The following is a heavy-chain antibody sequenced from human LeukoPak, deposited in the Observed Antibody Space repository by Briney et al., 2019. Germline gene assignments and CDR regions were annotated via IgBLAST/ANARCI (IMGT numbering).Heavy chain of an antibody. D-gene: IGHD2-8*01. CDR1: GFTFSSYA. CDR3: TNGNRCTSPNCLGYYYFYMDV. V-gene: IGHV3-23*01. J-gene: IGHJ6*03. CDR2: VSGSAGTT. Sequence: GGSLRLSCAASGFTFSSYAMNWVRQAPGRGLEWVSGVSGSAGTTYYADSVKGRFTISRDNSKNTLYLQMNSLRAEDTAVYYCTNGNRCTSPNCLGYYYFYMDVWGKGTTVTVSS.